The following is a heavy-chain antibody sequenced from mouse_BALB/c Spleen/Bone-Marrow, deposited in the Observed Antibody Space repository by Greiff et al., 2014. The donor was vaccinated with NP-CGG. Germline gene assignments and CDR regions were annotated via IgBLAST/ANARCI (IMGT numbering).Heavy chain of an antibody. CDR3: ARVDLFAY. CDR2: IDPANGNT. Sequence: EVQLQQSGAELVKPGASVKLSCTASGFNIKDTYMHWVKQRPEQGLEWIGRIDPANGNTKYDPKFQGKATITADTSSNTAYLQLKRLTSEDTAAYYCARVDLFAYWGQGTPVTVSA. D-gene: IGHD1-1*02. J-gene: IGHJ3*01. CDR1: GFNIKDTY. V-gene: IGHV14-3*02.